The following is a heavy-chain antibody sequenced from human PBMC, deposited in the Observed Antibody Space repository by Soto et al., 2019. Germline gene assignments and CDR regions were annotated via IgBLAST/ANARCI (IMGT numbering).Heavy chain of an antibody. CDR2: INAGNGDT. Sequence: QVQLVQSGAEVKKPGASVKVSCKASGITFSSYAMHWVRQAPGQRLEWMGWINAGNGDTRYSQIFQGRVTLTRDTSASTVYLDLSSLRSEGTAIFYCARAISGYVTWGQGTLVSVSS. D-gene: IGHD5-12*01. V-gene: IGHV1-3*01. CDR1: GITFSSYA. CDR3: ARAISGYVT. J-gene: IGHJ5*02.